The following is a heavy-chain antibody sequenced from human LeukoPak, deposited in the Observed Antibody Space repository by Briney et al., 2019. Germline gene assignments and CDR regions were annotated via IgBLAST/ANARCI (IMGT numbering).Heavy chain of an antibody. CDR3: ARDGTEVAYYDFWSGYYDPSDAFDI. V-gene: IGHV1-2*02. J-gene: IGHJ3*02. CDR1: GYTFTGYY. CDR2: INPNSGGT. D-gene: IGHD3-3*01. Sequence: ASVKVSCKASGYTFTGYYMHWVRQAPGQGLEWMGWINPNSGGTNYAQKFQGRVTMTRDTSISTAYMELSGLRSDDTAVYYCARDGTEVAYYDFWSGYYDPSDAFDIWGQGTMVTVSS.